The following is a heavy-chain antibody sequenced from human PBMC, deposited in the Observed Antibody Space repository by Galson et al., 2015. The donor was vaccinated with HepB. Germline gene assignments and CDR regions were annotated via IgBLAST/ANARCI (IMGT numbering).Heavy chain of an antibody. CDR1: GYSFAAFW. D-gene: IGHD3-16*02. V-gene: IGHV5-10-1*01. J-gene: IGHJ4*02. CDR3: ARHKPAALRLVDLSFNY. CDR2: IDPGDSYT. Sequence: QSGAEVKEPGESLRISCTGSGYSFAAFWISWVRQMPGKGLEWMGRIDPGDSYTNYSPSFEGHVTISADKSIGAAYLQWNSLKASDSGVYYCARHKPAALRLVDLSFNYWGQGTLVTVSS.